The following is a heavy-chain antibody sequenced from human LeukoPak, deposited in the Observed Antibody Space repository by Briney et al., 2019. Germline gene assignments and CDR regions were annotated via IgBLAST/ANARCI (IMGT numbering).Heavy chain of an antibody. V-gene: IGHV3-23*01. CDR3: AKVNRPFDY. Sequence: PGGSLRLSCAASGFTVSNNYMSWVRQAPGKGLEWVSAISGSGGSTYYADSVKGRFTISRDNSKNTLYLQMNSLRAEDTAVYYCAKVNRPFDYWGQGTLVTVSS. J-gene: IGHJ4*02. D-gene: IGHD2/OR15-2a*01. CDR1: GFTVSNNY. CDR2: ISGSGGST.